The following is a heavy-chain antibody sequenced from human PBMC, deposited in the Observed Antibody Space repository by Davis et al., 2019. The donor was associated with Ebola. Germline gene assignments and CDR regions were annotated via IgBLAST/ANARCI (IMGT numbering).Heavy chain of an antibody. CDR1: GLIFSNCD. CDR2: IRYDGRSK. D-gene: IGHD4-17*01. V-gene: IGHV3-30*02. Sequence: GGSLRLSCATSGLIFSNCDMHWVRQAPGKGLEWVAFIRYDGRSKYYADSVKGRFTISRDSSKNTLYLEMNSLRGEDTAVYYCAKGGGDYDELDYWGQGTLVTVSS. J-gene: IGHJ4*02. CDR3: AKGGGDYDELDY.